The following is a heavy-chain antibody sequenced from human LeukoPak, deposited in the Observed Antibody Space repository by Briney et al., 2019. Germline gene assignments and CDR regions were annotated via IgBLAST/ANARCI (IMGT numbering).Heavy chain of an antibody. Sequence: GGSLRLSCAVSGFTFNYYWMSWVRQAPGKGLEWVANITPDGSDRYYVDSLKGRVTISRDNTKSSLYLQMNSLKSEDTAVYYCSTLTSRGLSDSWGQGTLVTVSS. CDR3: STLTSRGLSDS. D-gene: IGHD4-11*01. CDR2: ITPDGSDR. J-gene: IGHJ4*02. V-gene: IGHV3-7*03. CDR1: GFTFNYYW.